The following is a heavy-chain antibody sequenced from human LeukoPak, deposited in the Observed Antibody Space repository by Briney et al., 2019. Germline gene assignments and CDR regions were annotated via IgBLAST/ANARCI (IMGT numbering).Heavy chain of an antibody. D-gene: IGHD2-8*01. CDR3: ARGLHNIVLMVYAINY. CDR2: LNPSGGST. J-gene: IGHJ4*02. Sequence: ASVKVSCKASGYTFTSYYMHWVRQAPGQGLEWMGILNPSGGSTSYAQKFQGRVTMTRDTSTSTVYMELSSLRSEDTAVYYCARGLHNIVLMVYAINYWGQGTLVTVSS. CDR1: GYTFTSYY. V-gene: IGHV1-46*01.